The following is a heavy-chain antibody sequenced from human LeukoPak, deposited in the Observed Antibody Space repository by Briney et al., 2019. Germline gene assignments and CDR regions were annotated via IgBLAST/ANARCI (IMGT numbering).Heavy chain of an antibody. CDR2: IYPGDSDT. J-gene: IGHJ5*02. V-gene: IGHV5-51*01. Sequence: GESLNIPCKGSGYTFTDFCIAWVRQMPGKGLEWMGIIYPGDSDTRYSPSFQGQVTISAYKSTTTAYLQWSTLKTSDTAIYFCARLADTTSWGEGTLVTVSS. CDR3: ARLADTTS. D-gene: IGHD1-26*01. CDR1: GYTFTDFC.